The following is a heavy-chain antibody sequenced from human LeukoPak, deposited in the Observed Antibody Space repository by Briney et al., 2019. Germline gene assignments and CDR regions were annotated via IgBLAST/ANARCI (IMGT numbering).Heavy chain of an antibody. J-gene: IGHJ4*02. D-gene: IGHD3-10*01. Sequence: PGGSLRLSCAASGFTFSSYGMHWVRQAPGKGLEWVAVISYDGSNKYYADSVKGRFTISRDNSKNTLYLQMSSLRAEDTAVYYCAKAEGSGNQPFDYWGQGTLVTVSS. CDR3: AKAEGSGNQPFDY. V-gene: IGHV3-30*18. CDR2: ISYDGSNK. CDR1: GFTFSSYG.